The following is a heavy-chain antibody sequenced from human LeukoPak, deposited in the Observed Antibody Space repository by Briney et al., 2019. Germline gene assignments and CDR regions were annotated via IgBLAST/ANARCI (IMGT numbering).Heavy chain of an antibody. CDR3: AREAGSIPLLEFAEYFQH. V-gene: IGHV1-46*01. Sequence: ASVKVSCKASGYTFTSYYMHWVRQAPGQGLEWMGIINPSGGSTSYAQKFQGRVTMTRDTSTSTVYMELSSLRSEDTAVYYCAREAGSIPLLEFAEYFQHWGQGTLVTVSS. D-gene: IGHD2-15*01. CDR2: INPSGGST. CDR1: GYTFTSYY. J-gene: IGHJ1*01.